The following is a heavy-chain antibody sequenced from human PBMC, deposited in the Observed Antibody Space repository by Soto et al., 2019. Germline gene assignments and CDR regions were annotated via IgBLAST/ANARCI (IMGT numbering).Heavy chain of an antibody. CDR3: ARAPQYLPAYYFDY. CDR2: ISAYNGNT. CDR1: GYTFTSYG. D-gene: IGHD4-4*01. V-gene: IGHV1-18*01. J-gene: IGHJ4*02. Sequence: QVQLVQSGAEVKKPGASVKVSCKASGYTFTSYGISWVRQAPGQGLEWMGWISAYNGNTKYSQKFQGRVTITRDTSASTAYMELSSLRSEDTAVYYCARAPQYLPAYYFDYWGQGTLVTVSS.